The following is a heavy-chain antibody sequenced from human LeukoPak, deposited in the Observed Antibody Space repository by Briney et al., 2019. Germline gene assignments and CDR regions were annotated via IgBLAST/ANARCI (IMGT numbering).Heavy chain of an antibody. CDR2: ISYVGSYQ. CDR3: AKDVGGGYTAYYLDN. J-gene: IGHJ4*02. CDR1: GFTFSTYG. D-gene: IGHD5-12*01. V-gene: IGHV3-30*18. Sequence: PGGSLRLSCEASGFTFSTYGMHWVRQAPGKGLEWVAVISYVGSYQNYAESVKGRFTISRDNSENTLFLQMSSLGPEDTAMYSCAKDVGGGYTAYYLDNWGQGTLVAVSS.